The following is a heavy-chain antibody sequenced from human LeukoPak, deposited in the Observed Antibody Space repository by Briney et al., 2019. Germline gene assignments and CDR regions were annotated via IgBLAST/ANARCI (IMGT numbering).Heavy chain of an antibody. Sequence: GGSLRLSCAASGFTFRGFWMSWVRQALGKRLEWVANIKQNGAEGYYMDSVKGRFAISRDNAKNSVYLQMNSLRVEDTAIYYCARYTAVSSPGAFDIWGQGTMVTVSS. CDR2: IKQNGAEG. CDR1: GFTFRGFW. CDR3: ARYTAVSSPGAFDI. V-gene: IGHV3-7*03. D-gene: IGHD4-17*01. J-gene: IGHJ3*02.